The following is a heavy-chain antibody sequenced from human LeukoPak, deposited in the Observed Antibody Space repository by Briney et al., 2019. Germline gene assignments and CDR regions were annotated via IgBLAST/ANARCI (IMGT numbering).Heavy chain of an antibody. Sequence: PSETLSLTCTVSGGSISSSSYYWGWIRPPPGKGLEWIGSIYYSGSTYYNPSIKSRVTISVDTSKNQFSLKLSSVTAADTAVYYCARGRGSSTRYLEYFDYWGQGTLVTVSS. CDR2: IYYSGST. V-gene: IGHV4-39*01. CDR3: ARGRGSSTRYLEYFDY. CDR1: GGSISSSSYY. J-gene: IGHJ4*02. D-gene: IGHD2-2*01.